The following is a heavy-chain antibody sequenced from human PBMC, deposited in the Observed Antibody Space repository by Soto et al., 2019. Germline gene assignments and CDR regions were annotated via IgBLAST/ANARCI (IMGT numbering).Heavy chain of an antibody. V-gene: IGHV4-61*08. D-gene: IGHD4-17*01. CDR3: ARPGDYGDYVPFDY. CDR2: IYYSGST. CDR1: GGSFSRPGSY. Sequence: SETLSLTCSITGGSFSRPGSYWGWMRQPPGKGLEWIGYIYYSGSTNYNPSLKSRVTISVDTSKNQFSLKLSSVTAADTAVYYCARPGDYGDYVPFDYWGQGTLVTVSS. J-gene: IGHJ4*02.